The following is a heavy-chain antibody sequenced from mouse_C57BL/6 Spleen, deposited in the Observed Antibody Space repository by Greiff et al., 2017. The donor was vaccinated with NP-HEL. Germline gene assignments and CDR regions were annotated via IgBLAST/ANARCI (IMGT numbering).Heavy chain of an antibody. J-gene: IGHJ4*01. V-gene: IGHV5-4*01. Sequence: EVKLMESGGGLVKPGGSLKLSCAASGFTFSSYAMSWVRQTPEKRLEWVATISDGGSYTYYPDNVKGRFTISRDNAKNNLYLQMSHLKSEDTAMYYCARDMATVVAPHAMDYWGQGTSVTVSS. D-gene: IGHD1-1*01. CDR3: ARDMATVVAPHAMDY. CDR1: GFTFSSYA. CDR2: ISDGGSYT.